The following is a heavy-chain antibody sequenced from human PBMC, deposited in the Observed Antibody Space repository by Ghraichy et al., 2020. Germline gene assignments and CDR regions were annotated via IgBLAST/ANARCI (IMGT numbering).Heavy chain of an antibody. CDR1: GFTFSSYG. J-gene: IGHJ6*02. CDR3: AKDAGFGELSAPGTNYYYYGMDV. V-gene: IGHV3-30*02. Sequence: GGSLRLSCAASGFTFSSYGMHWVRQAPGKGLEWVAFIRYDGSNKYYADSVKGRFTISRDNSKNTLYLQMNSLRAEDTAVYYCAKDAGFGELSAPGTNYYYYGMDVWGQGTTVTVSS. CDR2: IRYDGSNK. D-gene: IGHD3-10*01.